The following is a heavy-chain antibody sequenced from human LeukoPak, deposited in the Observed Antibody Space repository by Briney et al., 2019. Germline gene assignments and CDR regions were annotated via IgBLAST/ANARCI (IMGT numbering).Heavy chain of an antibody. Sequence: GGSLRLSCAVSGFTFSSYAMSWVRQAPGRGLEWVSSISNTGGSTYFADSVQGRFTISRDDSKSTLFLQMNSLRAEDTAVYYCAKDRDMVRGVIGPYFDYWGQGTLVTVSS. J-gene: IGHJ4*02. CDR2: ISNTGGST. CDR1: GFTFSSYA. CDR3: AKDRDMVRGVIGPYFDY. V-gene: IGHV3-23*01. D-gene: IGHD3-10*01.